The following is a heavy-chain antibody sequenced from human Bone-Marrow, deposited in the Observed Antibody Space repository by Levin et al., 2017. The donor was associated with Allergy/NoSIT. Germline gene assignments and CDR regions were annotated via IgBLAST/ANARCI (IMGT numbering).Heavy chain of an antibody. D-gene: IGHD5-12*01. Sequence: PSETLSLTCTVSGVSITSAGFYWTWIRQHPGKGLEWLGYIYDSAYTYYNPSLKSRLNISVDTSTSRFFLSLTSVAAADTAIYYCARGGYENYFDYWGQGTLVTVSS. J-gene: IGHJ4*02. V-gene: IGHV4-31*03. CDR3: ARGGYENYFDY. CDR1: GVSITSAGFY. CDR2: IYDSAYT.